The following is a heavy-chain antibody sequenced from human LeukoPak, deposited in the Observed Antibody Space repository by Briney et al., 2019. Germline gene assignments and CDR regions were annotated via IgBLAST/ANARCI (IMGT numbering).Heavy chain of an antibody. D-gene: IGHD3-10*01. CDR3: ARATTYFYGSVTYDWFDP. CDR1: GFTFSSYW. V-gene: IGHV3-7*01. CDR2: IKQDGSEK. J-gene: IGHJ5*02. Sequence: GGSLRLSCAASGFTFSSYWMSWVRQAPGKGLEWVANIKQDGSEKYYVDSVKGRFTISRDNAKNMVYLQMNSLRAEDTAMYYCARATTYFYGSVTYDWFDPWGQGTLVTVSS.